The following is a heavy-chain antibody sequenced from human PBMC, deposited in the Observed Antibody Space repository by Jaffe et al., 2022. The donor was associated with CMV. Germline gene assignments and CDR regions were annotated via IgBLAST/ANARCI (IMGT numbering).Heavy chain of an antibody. J-gene: IGHJ3*02. CDR2: IYYSGST. D-gene: IGHD2-15*01. Sequence: QVQLQESGPGLVKPSETLSLTCTVSGGSISSYYWSWIRQPPGKGLEWIGYIYYSGSTNYNPSLKSRVTISVDTSKNQFSLKLSSVTAADTAVYYCARFFGGNAGYAFDIWGQGTMVTVSS. CDR1: GGSISSYY. CDR3: ARFFGGNAGYAFDI. V-gene: IGHV4-59*08.